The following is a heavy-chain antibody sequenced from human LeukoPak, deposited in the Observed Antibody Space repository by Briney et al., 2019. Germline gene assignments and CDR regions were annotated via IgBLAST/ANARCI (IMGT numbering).Heavy chain of an antibody. CDR3: ARDQGSWERHFDY. CDR1: GYTFTIYR. Sequence: ASVTVSCTASGYTFTIYRLSWVRHAPGQGLEWMGWISGYNGNTNYAQNFQGRVTMATDTSTNTAYMELSSLRSDDTAVYYCARDQGSWERHFDYWGQGTLVTVSS. J-gene: IGHJ4*02. CDR2: ISGYNGNT. V-gene: IGHV1-18*01. D-gene: IGHD1-26*01.